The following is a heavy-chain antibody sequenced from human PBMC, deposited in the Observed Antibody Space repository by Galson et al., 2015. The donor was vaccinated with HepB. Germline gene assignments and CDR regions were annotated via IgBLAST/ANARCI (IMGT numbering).Heavy chain of an antibody. CDR3: ANGIAAAVVQH. V-gene: IGHV1-69*04. CDR1: GGTFSSYA. D-gene: IGHD6-13*01. CDR2: IIPILGIA. Sequence: SCKASGGTFSSYAISWVRQAPGQGLEWMGRIIPILGIANYAQKFQGRVTITADKSTSTAYMELSSLRSEDTAVYYCANGIAAAVVQHWGQGTLVTVSS. J-gene: IGHJ1*01.